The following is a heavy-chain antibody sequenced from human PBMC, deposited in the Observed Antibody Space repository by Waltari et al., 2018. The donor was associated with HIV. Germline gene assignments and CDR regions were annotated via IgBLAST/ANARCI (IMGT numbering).Heavy chain of an antibody. CDR2: IRGSGSTT. D-gene: IGHD2-21*01. J-gene: IGHJ5*01. Sequence: EVQLLESGGGLVQPGGSLRLSCAASGFTFSSYAMSWVRQAPGKGLQWVSIIRGSGSTTYSADSGKGRVTISRDNSENTLYLQINSLRAEDTAVYYCAKGAFDMVVVSALDSWGHGTLVTVSS. CDR1: GFTFSSYA. CDR3: AKGAFDMVVVSALDS. V-gene: IGHV3-23*01.